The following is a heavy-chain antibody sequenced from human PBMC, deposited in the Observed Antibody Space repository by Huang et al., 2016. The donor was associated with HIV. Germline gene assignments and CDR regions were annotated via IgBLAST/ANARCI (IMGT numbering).Heavy chain of an antibody. CDR2: ISTVSSYI. Sequence: EVQLVESGGGLVKPGGSLRLSCAASGFTFSTYSMNWVRQAPGKVLGWVSSISTVSSYIYYADSVRGRFTISRDNAKNSLYLQMNSLRAEDTAVYYCALDSNSWYPNYWGQGTLVTVSS. V-gene: IGHV3-21*01. D-gene: IGHD6-13*01. J-gene: IGHJ4*02. CDR1: GFTFSTYS. CDR3: ALDSNSWYPNY.